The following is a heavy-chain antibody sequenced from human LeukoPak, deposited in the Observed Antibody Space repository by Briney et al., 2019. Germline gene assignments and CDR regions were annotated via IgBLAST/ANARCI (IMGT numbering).Heavy chain of an antibody. CDR3: ARDFSEVDGY. CDR2: ISYDGGNK. D-gene: IGHD1-26*01. CDR1: GFTFSSYA. J-gene: IGHJ4*02. V-gene: IGHV3-30-3*01. Sequence: GGSLRLSCAASGFTFSSYAMHWVRQAPGKGLEWVALISYDGGNKYYADSVKGRFTISRDNSKNTLYLQMNSLRTEDTAVYYCARDFSEVDGYWGQGTLVTVSS.